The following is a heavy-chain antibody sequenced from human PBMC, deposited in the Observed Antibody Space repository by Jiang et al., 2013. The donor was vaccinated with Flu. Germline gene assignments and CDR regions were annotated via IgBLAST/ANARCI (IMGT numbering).Heavy chain of an antibody. CDR3: ARDLSGSADY. V-gene: IGHV1-2*04. D-gene: IGHD1-26*01. Sequence: GYYMHWVRQAPGQGLEWMGWINPNSGGTNYAQKFQGWVTMTRDTSISTAYMELSRLRSDDTAVYYCARDLSGSADYWGQGTLVTVSS. CDR1: GYY. J-gene: IGHJ4*02. CDR2: INPNSGGT.